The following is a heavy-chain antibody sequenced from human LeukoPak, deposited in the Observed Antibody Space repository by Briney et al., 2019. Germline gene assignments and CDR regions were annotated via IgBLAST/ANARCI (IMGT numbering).Heavy chain of an antibody. CDR2: INGNDGST. V-gene: IGHV1-2*02. J-gene: IGHJ4*02. CDR1: GYTFDNFY. CDR3: ARDEGSTYNQLDY. D-gene: IGHD1-14*01. Sequence: ASVKVSCKASGYTFDNFYIHWVRQAPGQGPEWMGWINGNDGSTNYAQKFQGRVTMTRVTAISTVYMDLSGLRPDDTAIYHCARDEGSTYNQLDYWGQGTLVTVSS.